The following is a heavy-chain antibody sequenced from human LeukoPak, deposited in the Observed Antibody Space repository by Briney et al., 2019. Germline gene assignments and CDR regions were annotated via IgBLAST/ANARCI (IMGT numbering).Heavy chain of an antibody. CDR3: AADIKSSGYSSGYY. CDR2: ISAYNGNT. CDR1: GYTFTSYG. Sequence: ASVKVSCKASGYTFTSYGISWVRQAPGQGLEWMGWISAYNGNTNYAQKLQGRVTMTTDTSTSTAYMELRSLRSDDTAVYYCAADIKSSGYSSGYYWGQGTLVTVSS. D-gene: IGHD3-22*01. J-gene: IGHJ4*02. V-gene: IGHV1-18*01.